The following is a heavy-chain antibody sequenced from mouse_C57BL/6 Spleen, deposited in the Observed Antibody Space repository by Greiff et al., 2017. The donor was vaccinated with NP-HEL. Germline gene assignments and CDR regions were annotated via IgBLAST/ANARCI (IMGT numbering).Heavy chain of an antibody. CDR2: IDPEDGET. CDR3: ARGGLYPPYYFDY. CDR1: GFNIQDYY. J-gene: IGHJ2*01. V-gene: IGHV14-2*01. D-gene: IGHD2-12*01. Sequence: EVQLQQSGAELVKPGASVKLSCTASGFNIQDYYMHWVKQRTEQGLEWIGRIDPEDGETKYAPQFPGKATITADTSSNTASRQLSSLTSADTAVYYCARGGLYPPYYFDYWGQGTTLTVSS.